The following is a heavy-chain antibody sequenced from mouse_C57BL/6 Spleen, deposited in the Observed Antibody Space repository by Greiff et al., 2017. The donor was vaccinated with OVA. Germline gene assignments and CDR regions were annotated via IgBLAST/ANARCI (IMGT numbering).Heavy chain of an antibody. CDR1: GYTFTSYG. CDR3: ARTWDY. CDR2: IYPRSGNH. J-gene: IGHJ2*01. V-gene: IGHV1-81*01. Sequence: QVQLQPSGAELARPGASVKLSCKASGYTFTSYGISWVKQRTGQGLAWIGEIYPRSGNHYYNEKFKGTATLTADKSSSTAYMELRSLTSEDSAVYFCARTWDYGGQGTTLTVSS.